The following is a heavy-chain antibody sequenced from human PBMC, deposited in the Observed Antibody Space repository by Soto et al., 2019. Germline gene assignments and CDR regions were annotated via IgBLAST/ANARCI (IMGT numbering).Heavy chain of an antibody. CDR3: AHRRVRDSSGENFDS. D-gene: IGHD6-19*01. CDR2: LYWDDDK. V-gene: IGHV2-5*02. CDR1: GFSLNTNAVG. J-gene: IGHJ4*02. Sequence: QITLKESGPTLVKPTQTLTLTCTFSGFSLNTNAVGVAWIRQPPGKALEWLALLYWDDDKRYSPSLKSRLTITTDTSKNQAVLTMTNMDPEDTATYYCAHRRVRDSSGENFDSWGQGTLVTVSS.